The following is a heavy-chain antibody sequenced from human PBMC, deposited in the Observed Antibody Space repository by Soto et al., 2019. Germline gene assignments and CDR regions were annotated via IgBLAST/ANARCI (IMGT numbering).Heavy chain of an antibody. V-gene: IGHV1-69*01. CDR3: ARRDTRNIDTLIAAAGFLDGMDV. CDR1: GGTFSSYA. CDR2: IIPIFGTA. Sequence: QVQLVQSGAEVKKPGSSVKVSCKASGGTFSSYAISWVRQAPGQGLEWMGGIIPIFGTANYAQKFQGRVTITADESTSTAYMELSSLRSEDTAVYYCARRDTRNIDTLIAAAGFLDGMDVW. D-gene: IGHD6-13*01. J-gene: IGHJ6*01.